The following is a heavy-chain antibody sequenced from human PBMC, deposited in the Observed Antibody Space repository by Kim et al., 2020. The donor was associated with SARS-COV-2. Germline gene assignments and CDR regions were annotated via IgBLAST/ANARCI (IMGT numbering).Heavy chain of an antibody. J-gene: IGHJ4*02. CDR1: GGSVSSSRYY. Sequence: SETLSLTCTVSGGSVSSSRYYWSWIRQPPGKGLEWIGQINNSWDTNYNPSLKSRVTISIDSSKNQFSLKLNSVTAADTAVYYCARENVSGSYFFDNWGQGTLVTVSS. V-gene: IGHV4-61*01. CDR3: ARENVSGSYFFDN. CDR2: INNSWDT. D-gene: IGHD3-10*01.